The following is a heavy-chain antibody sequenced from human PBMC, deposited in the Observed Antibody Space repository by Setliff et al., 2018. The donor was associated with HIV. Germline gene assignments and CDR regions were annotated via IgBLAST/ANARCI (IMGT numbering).Heavy chain of an antibody. D-gene: IGHD3-22*01. CDR3: ARDVTNYYDRSGSFGWFAP. CDR1: GGSISGSSYY. Sequence: SETLSLTCSVSGGSISGSSYYWGWIRQPPGKGLEWIGSVYHSGSTYYNPSLKSRVTISVDKSKNQFSVKLRSVTAADTAVYYCARDVTNYYDRSGSFGWFAPWGQGTPVTVSS. V-gene: IGHV4-39*07. J-gene: IGHJ5*02. CDR2: VYHSGST.